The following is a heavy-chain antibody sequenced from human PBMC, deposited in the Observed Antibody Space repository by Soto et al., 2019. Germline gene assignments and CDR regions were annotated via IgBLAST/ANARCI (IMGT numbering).Heavy chain of an antibody. CDR3: AGGGVEMATICFDY. CDR2: IIPIFGTA. D-gene: IGHD5-12*01. J-gene: IGHJ4*02. Sequence: QVQLVQSGAEVKKPGSSVKVSCKASGGTFSSYAISWVRQAPGQGLEWMGGIIPIFGTANYAQKFQGRVGXXRXDXMSTSCMELSSLRYEDTAVSYCAGGGVEMATICFDYWGQGTLVTVSS. CDR1: GGTFSSYA. V-gene: IGHV1-69*05.